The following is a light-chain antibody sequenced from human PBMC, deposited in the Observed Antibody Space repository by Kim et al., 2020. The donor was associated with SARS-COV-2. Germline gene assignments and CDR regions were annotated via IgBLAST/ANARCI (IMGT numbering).Light chain of an antibody. CDR2: DAS. J-gene: IGKJ2*01. CDR3: QQYKSLPPYT. Sequence: EIVLTQSPATLSVSPGESATLSCGASQSVGSDLAWFQQKSGEAPRLLIYDASTRATGIPGRFTGSGSGTEFTLTISSLQSEDFAVYYCQQYKSLPPYTFGQGTKLEIK. V-gene: IGKV3-15*01. CDR1: QSVGSD.